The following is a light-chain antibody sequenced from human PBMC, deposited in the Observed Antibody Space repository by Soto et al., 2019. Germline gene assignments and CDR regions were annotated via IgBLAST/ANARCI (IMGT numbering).Light chain of an antibody. CDR1: SSDVGGYDH. Sequence: QSALTQPPSASGSLGQSVTISCTGTSSDVGGYDHVSWYQHRPGKAPKLIIFEVYKRPSGVPDRFSGSKTGNTASLTVSGLQAEDEAEYYCCSFAGSNNYVFGPGTKVTVL. J-gene: IGLJ1*01. V-gene: IGLV2-8*01. CDR2: EVY. CDR3: CSFAGSNNYV.